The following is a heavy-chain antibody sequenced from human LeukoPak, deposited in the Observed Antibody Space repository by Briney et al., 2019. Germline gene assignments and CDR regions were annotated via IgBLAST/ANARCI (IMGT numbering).Heavy chain of an antibody. V-gene: IGHV1-46*01. CDR2: INPSGGST. CDR3: ARDQSPFTYYDILTGYYRGDFDY. CDR1: GYTFTSYY. J-gene: IGHJ4*02. Sequence: ASVKVSCKASGYTFTSYYMHWVRQAPGQGLEWMGIINPSGGSTSYAQKFQGRVTMTRDTSTSTVYMELSSLRSEDTAVYYCARDQSPFTYYDILTGYYRGDFDYWGQGTLVTVSS. D-gene: IGHD3-9*01.